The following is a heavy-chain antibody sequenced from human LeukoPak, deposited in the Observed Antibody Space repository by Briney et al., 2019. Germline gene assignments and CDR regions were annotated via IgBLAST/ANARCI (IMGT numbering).Heavy chain of an antibody. V-gene: IGHV1-3*01. Sequence: ASVKASCKASGYTFTSYAMHWVRQAPGQRLEWMGWINAGNGNTKYSQKFQGRVTITRDTSASTAYMELSSLRSEDTAVYYCARSYYDYVWGSYRYYPATDWGQGTLVTVSS. CDR2: INAGNGNT. J-gene: IGHJ4*02. CDR3: ARSYYDYVWGSYRYYPATD. D-gene: IGHD3-16*02. CDR1: GYTFTSYA.